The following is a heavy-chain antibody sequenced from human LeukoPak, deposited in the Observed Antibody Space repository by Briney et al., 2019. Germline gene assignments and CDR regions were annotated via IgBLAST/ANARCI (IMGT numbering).Heavy chain of an antibody. J-gene: IGHJ4*02. V-gene: IGHV3-23*01. D-gene: IGHD2-2*01. Sequence: GGSLRLSCAASGFTFSSYAMSWVRQAPGKGLEWVSANSGSGGSTYYADSVKGRFTISRDNSNNTLYLQMNSLRAEDTAVYFCAKEGSSFHPYYFDYWGQGTLVTVSS. CDR3: AKEGSSFHPYYFDY. CDR2: NSGSGGST. CDR1: GFTFSSYA.